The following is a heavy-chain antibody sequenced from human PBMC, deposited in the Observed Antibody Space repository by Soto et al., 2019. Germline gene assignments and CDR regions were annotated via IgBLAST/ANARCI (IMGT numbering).Heavy chain of an antibody. D-gene: IGHD3-22*01. CDR1: GGSISSGGYY. V-gene: IGHV4-31*03. J-gene: IGHJ6*02. Sequence: PSETLSLTCTVSGGSISSGGYYWSWIRQHPGKGLEWIGYIYYSGSTYYNPSLKSRVTISVDTSKNQFSLKLSSVTAANTAVYYCAGGVGVVTPGVGMDVWGQGTTVTVYS. CDR2: IYYSGST. CDR3: AGGVGVVTPGVGMDV.